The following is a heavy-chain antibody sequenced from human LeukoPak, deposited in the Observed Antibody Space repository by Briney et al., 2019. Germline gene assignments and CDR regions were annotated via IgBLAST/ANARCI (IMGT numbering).Heavy chain of an antibody. J-gene: IGHJ4*02. CDR1: GFTFSSYA. CDR3: ARSETWIQLWSDLDY. D-gene: IGHD5-18*01. CDR2: ISYDGSNK. Sequence: GRSLRLSCAASGFTFSSYAMHWVRQAPGKGLEWVAVISYDGSNKYYADSVKGRFTISRDNSKNTLYLQMNSLRADDTAVYYCARSETWIQLWSDLDYWGQGTLVTVSS. V-gene: IGHV3-30*04.